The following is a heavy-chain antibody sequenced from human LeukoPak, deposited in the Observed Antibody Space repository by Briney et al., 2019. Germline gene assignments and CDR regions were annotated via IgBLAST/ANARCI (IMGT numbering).Heavy chain of an antibody. CDR1: GYSVSSGFY. CDR3: ARANYYDSSGYSRGAFDI. V-gene: IGHV4-38-2*02. CDR2: IYYSGST. Sequence: KPSETLSLTCSVSGYSVSSGFYWGWIRQPPGKGLEWIGSIYYSGSTYYNPSLKSRLTISVDTSKNQFSLKLSSVTAADTAVYYCARANYYDSSGYSRGAFDIWGQGTMVTVSS. J-gene: IGHJ3*02. D-gene: IGHD3-22*01.